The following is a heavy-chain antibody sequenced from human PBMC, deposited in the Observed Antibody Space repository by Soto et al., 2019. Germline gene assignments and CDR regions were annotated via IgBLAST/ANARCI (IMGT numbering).Heavy chain of an antibody. J-gene: IGHJ6*02. CDR3: ARDSKDYDILTGYAHYYYYGMDV. CDR2: IYYSGST. Sequence: PSETLSLTFTVSGGSVSSGDYYWSWIRQPPGKGLEWIGYIYYSGSTYYNPSLKSRVTISVDTSKNQFSLKLSSVTAADTAVYYCARDSKDYDILTGYAHYYYYGMDVWGQGTTLTVSS. CDR1: GGSVSSGDYY. D-gene: IGHD3-9*01. V-gene: IGHV4-30-4*01.